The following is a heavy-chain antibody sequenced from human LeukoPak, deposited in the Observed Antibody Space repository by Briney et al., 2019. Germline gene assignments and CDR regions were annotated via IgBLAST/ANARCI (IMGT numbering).Heavy chain of an antibody. CDR1: GYTFTGYY. CDR2: INPNSGGT. CDR3: ARGIPIVVVPAAQLHGMDV. J-gene: IGHJ6*02. V-gene: IGHV1-2*02. Sequence: ASVKVSCKASGYTFTGYYMHWVRQAPGQGLEWMGWINPNSGGTNYAQKFQGRVTMTRDTSISTAYMELSRLRSDDTAVYYCARGIPIVVVPAAQLHGMDVWGQGTTVTVSS. D-gene: IGHD2-2*01.